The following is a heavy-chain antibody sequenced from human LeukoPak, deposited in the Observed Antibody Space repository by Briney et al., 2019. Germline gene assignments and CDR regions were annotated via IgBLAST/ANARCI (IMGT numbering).Heavy chain of an antibody. V-gene: IGHV1-2*02. CDR3: ARKRFGDGFAHLNH. Sequence: ASVKVSCTASGYTFTSYAIHWVRQAPGQGLEWMGWITPSGGTNYPQKFQGRVAITWDTSITTAYMDLSRLTSDDTAVDYCARKRFGDGFAHLNHWGQGALVTVPS. J-gene: IGHJ5*02. CDR2: ITPSGGT. CDR1: GYTFTSYA. D-gene: IGHD3-10*01.